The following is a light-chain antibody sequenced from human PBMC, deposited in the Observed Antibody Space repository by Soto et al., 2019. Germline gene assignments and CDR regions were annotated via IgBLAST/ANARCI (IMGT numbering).Light chain of an antibody. CDR2: EVS. Sequence: QSALTQPPSASGSPGQSVTISCTGTSSDVGGYNYVSWYQQHPGKAPKFLIFEVSRRPSGVRDRFSGSKSGNTASLTVSGLQADDEADYYCSSYAGSNNPVIFGGGTKLTVL. J-gene: IGLJ2*01. CDR1: SSDVGGYNY. CDR3: SSYAGSNNPVI. V-gene: IGLV2-8*01.